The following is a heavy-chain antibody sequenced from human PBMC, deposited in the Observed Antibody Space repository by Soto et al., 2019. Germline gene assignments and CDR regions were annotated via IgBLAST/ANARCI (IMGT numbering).Heavy chain of an antibody. CDR1: GFIFSDHY. Sequence: GGSLRLSCAASGFIFSDHYMDWVRQAPGKGLEWVGRTRNKANSYTTEYAASVKGRFTISRDESKNSMYLQMNSLRTEDTAVYYCARVHGSGRFDFDFWGRGALVTVSS. J-gene: IGHJ4*02. CDR3: ARVHGSGRFDFDF. CDR2: TRNKANSYTT. D-gene: IGHD1-26*01. V-gene: IGHV3-72*01.